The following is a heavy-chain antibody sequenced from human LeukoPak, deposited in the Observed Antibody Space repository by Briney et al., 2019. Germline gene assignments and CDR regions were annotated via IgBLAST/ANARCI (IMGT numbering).Heavy chain of an antibody. J-gene: IGHJ6*03. CDR1: GYTFTSYG. V-gene: IGHV1-18*01. D-gene: IGHD3-22*01. CDR3: ARDLYYDSSGAEYYYYMDV. Sequence: ASVKVSCKASGYTFTSYGISWVRQAPGQGLEWMGWISAYNGNTNYAQKLQGRVTMTTDTSTSTAYMELRRLRSDDTAVYYCARDLYYDSSGAEYYYYMDVWGKGTTVTVSS. CDR2: ISAYNGNT.